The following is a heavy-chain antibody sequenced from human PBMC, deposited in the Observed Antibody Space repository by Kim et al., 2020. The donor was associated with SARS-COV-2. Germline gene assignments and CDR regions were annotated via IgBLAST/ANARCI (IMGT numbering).Heavy chain of an antibody. D-gene: IGHD5-18*01. CDR1: GFTFSDYY. V-gene: IGHV3-11*06. Sequence: GGSLRLSCAASGFTFSDYYMSWIRQAPGKGLEWVSYISSSSSYTNYADSVKGRFTISRDNAKNSLYLQMNSLRAEGTAVYYCARDTAMESGRFDYWGQGTLVTVSS. J-gene: IGHJ4*02. CDR3: ARDTAMESGRFDY. CDR2: ISSSSSYT.